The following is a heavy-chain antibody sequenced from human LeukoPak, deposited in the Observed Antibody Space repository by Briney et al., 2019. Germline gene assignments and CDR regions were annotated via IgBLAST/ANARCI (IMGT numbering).Heavy chain of an antibody. Sequence: ASVRVSCKASGYTFSIYGFSWVRQAPGQGLEWMGWISVYNGNTNYAQKFQGRVTMTTDTSTSTAHMELRSLRSDDTAVYYCARDHEYQLLSRFDYWGQGTLVTVSS. D-gene: IGHD2-2*01. CDR2: ISVYNGNT. V-gene: IGHV1-18*01. CDR1: GYTFSIYG. CDR3: ARDHEYQLLSRFDY. J-gene: IGHJ4*02.